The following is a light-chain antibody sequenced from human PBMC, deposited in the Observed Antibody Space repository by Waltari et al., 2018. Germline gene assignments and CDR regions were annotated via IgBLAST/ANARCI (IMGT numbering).Light chain of an antibody. V-gene: IGLV1-51*02. Sequence: SVLTQPPSVSAAPGPRVTIFCSGGSSNIGHHYVSWYRQLPGTAPKLRIYEDNERPSGIPDRFSGSKSGTSATLDITGLQAGDEADYYCGTWDSSLSGAVFGGGTHLTVL. CDR2: EDN. J-gene: IGLJ7*01. CDR3: GTWDSSLSGAV. CDR1: SSNIGHHY.